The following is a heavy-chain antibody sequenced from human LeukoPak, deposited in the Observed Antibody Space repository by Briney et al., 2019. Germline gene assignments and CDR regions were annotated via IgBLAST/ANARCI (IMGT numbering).Heavy chain of an antibody. CDR2: IYGGGAT. V-gene: IGHV3-66*01. CDR3: ARDSANYHFAF. CDR1: GFTVNNNF. J-gene: IGHJ4*02. D-gene: IGHD4/OR15-4a*01. Sequence: GGSLRLSCAASGFTVNNNFLSWVRQAPGKGLEWVSVIYGGGATYYADSVKGRFTISRDTSKKIVSLQMNDLRAEDTAIYYCARDSANYHFAFWGQGTLVTVSS.